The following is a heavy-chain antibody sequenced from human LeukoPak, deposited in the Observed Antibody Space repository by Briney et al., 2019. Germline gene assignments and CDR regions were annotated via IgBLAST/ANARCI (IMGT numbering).Heavy chain of an antibody. CDR2: IYPGDSDT. V-gene: IGHV5-51*01. CDR1: GYSFTSYW. D-gene: IGHD5-18*01. Sequence: GESLKISCKGSGYSFTSYWIGWVRQMPGKGLEWVGIIYPGDSDTKYSPSFQGQVTISADKSISTAYLQWGSLKASDTAMYYCARVVWEYSYGPNWFDPWGQGTLVTVSS. CDR3: ARVVWEYSYGPNWFDP. J-gene: IGHJ5*02.